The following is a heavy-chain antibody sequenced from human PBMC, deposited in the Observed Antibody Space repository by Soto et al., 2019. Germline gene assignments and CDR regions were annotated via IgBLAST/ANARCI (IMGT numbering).Heavy chain of an antibody. J-gene: IGHJ4*02. Sequence: GASVKVSCKASGGTFSSYTISWVRQAPGQGLEWMGWINPNSGGTNYAQKFQGWVTMTRDTSISTAYMELSRLRSDDTAVYYCARGERPDSRGYSGSFDYSGQAPLLPVSS. CDR2: INPNSGGT. CDR3: ARGERPDSRGYSGSFDY. V-gene: IGHV1-2*04. CDR1: GGTFSSYT. D-gene: IGHD3-22*01.